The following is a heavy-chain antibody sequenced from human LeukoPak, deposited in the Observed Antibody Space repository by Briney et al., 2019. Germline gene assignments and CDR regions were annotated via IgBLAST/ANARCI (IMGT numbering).Heavy chain of an antibody. J-gene: IGHJ4*02. Sequence: GGSLRLSCAASGFTFSSYSMNWVRQAPGKGLEWVSSISSSSSYIYYADSVKGRFTISRDNAKNSLYLQMNSLRAEDTAVYYCARDGMPGDSSAAFDYWGQGTLVTVSS. D-gene: IGHD3-22*01. CDR2: ISSSSSYI. CDR3: ARDGMPGDSSAAFDY. V-gene: IGHV3-21*01. CDR1: GFTFSSYS.